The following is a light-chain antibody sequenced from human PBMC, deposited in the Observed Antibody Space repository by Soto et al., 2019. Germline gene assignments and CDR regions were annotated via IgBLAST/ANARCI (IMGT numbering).Light chain of an antibody. CDR2: DAS. CDR1: ESIRTW. CDR3: QHYLIYSPLS. Sequence: MSMFPSPLSASKRDRGLITSRTCESIRTWLAWYQHKPGKAPKFLIYDASTLESGVPSRFSGSGSGIEFTLNMSSLQPDEFANSCCQHYLIYSPLSFGGGTKVDI. V-gene: IGKV1-5*01. J-gene: IGKJ4*01.